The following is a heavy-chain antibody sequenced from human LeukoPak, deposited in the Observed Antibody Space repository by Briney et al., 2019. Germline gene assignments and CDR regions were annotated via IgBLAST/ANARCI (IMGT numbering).Heavy chain of an antibody. J-gene: IGHJ6*03. CDR3: AKGGGYAAQYYYYYLDV. D-gene: IGHD5-12*01. Sequence: GGSLRLSCAASGFTFSSYGMYWVRQAPGKGLEWVAFIRYDGSNKYYADSVKGRFTISRDNSKNTLYLQMKSLRAEDTAVYYCAKGGGYAAQYYYYYLDVWGKGTTVTISS. CDR2: IRYDGSNK. CDR1: GFTFSSYG. V-gene: IGHV3-30*02.